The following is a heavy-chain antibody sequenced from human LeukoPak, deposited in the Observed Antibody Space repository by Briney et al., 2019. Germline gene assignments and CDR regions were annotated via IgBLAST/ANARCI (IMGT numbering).Heavy chain of an antibody. D-gene: IGHD4-11*01. CDR3: ARVEVPTSNYYYYMDV. CDR1: GGPISSYY. V-gene: IGHV4-59*01. CDR2: IYYSGST. Sequence: PSETLSLTCAVSGGPISSYYWSWIRQPPGKGLEWTGYIYYSGSTNYNPSLKSRVTISVDTSKNQFSLKLSSVTAADTAVYYCARVEVPTSNYYYYMDVWGKGTTVTVSS. J-gene: IGHJ6*03.